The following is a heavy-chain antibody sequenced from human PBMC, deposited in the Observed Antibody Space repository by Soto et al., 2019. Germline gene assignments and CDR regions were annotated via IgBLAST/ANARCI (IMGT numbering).Heavy chain of an antibody. J-gene: IGHJ6*02. V-gene: IGHV3-23*01. CDR3: AKVLSLRTSVKYYKPFFHGMDV. CDR2: INSGVDA. D-gene: IGHD3-10*01. Sequence: DVQLSESGGGLVQPGGSLRLTCAASGFSFNSHAMTWVRQAPGRGLEWVAAINSGVDAFYADSVKGRFTISRDNSKDTLYLQMNSMGVEDTALYYCAKVLSLRTSVKYYKPFFHGMDVWGLGTTVTVSS. CDR1: GFSFNSHA.